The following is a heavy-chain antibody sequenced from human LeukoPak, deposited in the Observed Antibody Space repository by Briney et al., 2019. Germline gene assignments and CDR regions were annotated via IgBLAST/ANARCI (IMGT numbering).Heavy chain of an antibody. D-gene: IGHD2-21*02. Sequence: HPGGSLRLSCAASGFTFSSYSMNWLRQAPGKGLEWVSYISSSSSTIYYADSVKGRFTISRDNAKNSLYLQMNSLRAEDTAVYYCAREPEYCGGDCYSYYFDYWGQGNLVTVSS. CDR1: GFTFSSYS. CDR3: AREPEYCGGDCYSYYFDY. J-gene: IGHJ4*02. V-gene: IGHV3-48*01. CDR2: ISSSSSTI.